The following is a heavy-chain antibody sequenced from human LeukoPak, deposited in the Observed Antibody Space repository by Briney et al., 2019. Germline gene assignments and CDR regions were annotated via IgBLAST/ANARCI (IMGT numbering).Heavy chain of an antibody. CDR1: GGSISSYY. J-gene: IGHJ4*02. CDR2: IYYSGST. V-gene: IGHV4-59*01. CDR3: AGYYDSFFHY. D-gene: IGHD3-22*01. Sequence: SETLSLTCTVSGGSISSYYWSWIRRPPGKGLEWIGYIYYSGSTNYNPSLKSRVTISVDTSKNQVSLKLSSVTAADTAVYYCAGYYDSFFHYWGQGTLVTVPS.